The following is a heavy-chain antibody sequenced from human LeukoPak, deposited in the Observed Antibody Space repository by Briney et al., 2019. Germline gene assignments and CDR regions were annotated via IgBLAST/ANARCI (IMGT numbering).Heavy chain of an antibody. Sequence: SETLSLTCTVSGGSISSSSYYWGWIRQPPGKGLEWIGSIYYSGSTYYNPSLKSRVTISVDTSKNQFSLKLNSVTAVDTAVYYCTRQAQWLAIDYWGQGTLVTVSS. D-gene: IGHD6-19*01. J-gene: IGHJ4*02. CDR3: TRQAQWLAIDY. CDR2: IYYSGST. CDR1: GGSISSSSYY. V-gene: IGHV4-39*01.